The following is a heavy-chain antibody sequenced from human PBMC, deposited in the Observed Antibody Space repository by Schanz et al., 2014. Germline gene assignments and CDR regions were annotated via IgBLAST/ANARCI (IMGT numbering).Heavy chain of an antibody. CDR1: GFTLSNYA. CDR3: ARGGPAYYFDD. V-gene: IGHV3-7*01. J-gene: IGHJ4*02. Sequence: EMQLLESGGGLAQPGGSLRLSCAASGFTLSNYAMSWVRQAPGKGLVWVANIKEDGSVKDYVDSVKGRFTISRDNSKNTVYIQMNSLRAEDTAVYYCARGGPAYYFDDWGQGTLVTVSS. CDR2: IKEDGSVK.